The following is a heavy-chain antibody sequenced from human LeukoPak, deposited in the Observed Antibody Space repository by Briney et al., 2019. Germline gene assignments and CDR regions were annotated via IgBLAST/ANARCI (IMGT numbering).Heavy chain of an antibody. CDR1: SGSINSYY. J-gene: IGHJ4*02. CDR3: ARKNRLLWFGAGGGYFFDY. CDR2: IYSSGST. V-gene: IGHV4-59*01. D-gene: IGHD3-10*01. Sequence: KSSETLSLTCTVSSGSINSYYWNWIRQPPGKGLEWIGRIYSSGSTNYSPSLKSRVTISVDTSKNQFSLKLSSLTAADTAVYYCARKNRLLWFGAGGGYFFDYWGQGTLVTVSS.